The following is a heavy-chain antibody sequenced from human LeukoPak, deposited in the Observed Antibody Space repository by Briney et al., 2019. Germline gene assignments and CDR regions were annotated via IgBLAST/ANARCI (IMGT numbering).Heavy chain of an antibody. CDR2: INTNTGNP. Sequence: ASVKVSCKASGYTFTSYAMNWVRQAPGQGLEWMGWINTNTGNPTYAQGLTGRFVFSLDTSVSTAYLQISSLKAEDTAVYYCARDLYYYDSSGYLPPAEYFQHWGQGTLVTVSS. J-gene: IGHJ1*01. V-gene: IGHV7-4-1*02. CDR1: GYTFTSYA. CDR3: ARDLYYYDSSGYLPPAEYFQH. D-gene: IGHD3-22*01.